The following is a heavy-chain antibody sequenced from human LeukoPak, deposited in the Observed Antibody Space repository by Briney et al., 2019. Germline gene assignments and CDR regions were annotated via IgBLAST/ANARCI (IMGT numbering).Heavy chain of an antibody. CDR1: GYTLTELS. V-gene: IGHV1-24*01. CDR3: ATTRRKLWWSPMDV. Sequence: GASVKVSCKVSGYTLTELSMHWVRQAPGKGLEWMGGFDPEDGETIYAQKFQGRVTMTEDTSTDTACMELSSLRSEDTAVYYCATTRRKLWWSPMDVWGKGTTVTVSS. CDR2: FDPEDGET. J-gene: IGHJ6*03. D-gene: IGHD2-21*01.